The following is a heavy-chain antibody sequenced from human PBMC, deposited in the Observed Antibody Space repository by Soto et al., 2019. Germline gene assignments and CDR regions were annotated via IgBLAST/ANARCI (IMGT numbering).Heavy chain of an antibody. CDR1: GYTFTGYY. J-gene: IGHJ6*02. Sequence: ASVKGSCKASGYTFTGYYMHWVRQAPGQGLEWMGWINPNSGGTNYAQKFQGRVTMTRDTSISTAYMELSRLRSDDTAVYYCARGEGNVAHDGMDVWGQGTTVTVYS. CDR3: ARGEGNVAHDGMDV. CDR2: INPNSGGT. V-gene: IGHV1-2*02. D-gene: IGHD1-1*01.